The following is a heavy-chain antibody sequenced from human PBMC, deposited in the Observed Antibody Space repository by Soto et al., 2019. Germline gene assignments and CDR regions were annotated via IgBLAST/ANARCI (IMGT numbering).Heavy chain of an antibody. D-gene: IGHD3-3*01. CDR2: MNPNSGNT. CDR1: GYTFTSYD. J-gene: IGHJ2*01. Sequence: QVQLVQSGAEVKKPGASVKVSCKASGYTFTSYDINWVRKATGQGLEWMGWMNPNSGNTGYAQKFQGRVTMTRNTSISTAYMELSSLRSEDTAVYYCARGLPTYYDFWSGYYSYWYFDLWGRGTLVTVSS. CDR3: ARGLPTYYDFWSGYYSYWYFDL. V-gene: IGHV1-8*01.